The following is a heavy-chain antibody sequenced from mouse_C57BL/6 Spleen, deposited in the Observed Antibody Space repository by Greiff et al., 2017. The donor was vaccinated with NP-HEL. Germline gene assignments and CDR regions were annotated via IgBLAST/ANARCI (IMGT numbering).Heavy chain of an antibody. CDR3: ARNPLADARYWYFDV. J-gene: IGHJ1*03. V-gene: IGHV1-72*01. CDR1: GYTFTSYW. Sequence: VQLQQPGAELVKPGASVKLSCKASGYTFTSYWMHWVKQRPGRGLEWIGRIDPNRGGTKYNEKFKSKATLTVDKPSSTAYMQLSSLTSEDSAVYYCARNPLADARYWYFDVWGTGTTVTVSS. CDR2: IDPNRGGT. D-gene: IGHD2-10*02.